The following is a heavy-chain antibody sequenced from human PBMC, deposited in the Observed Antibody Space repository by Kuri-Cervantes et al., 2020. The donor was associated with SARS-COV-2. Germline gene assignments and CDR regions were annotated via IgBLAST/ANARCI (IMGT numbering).Heavy chain of an antibody. CDR2: IKSKTDGGTT. V-gene: IGHV3-15*01. J-gene: IGHJ4*02. D-gene: IGHD3-3*01. Sequence: GGSLRLSCAASGFTFSNAWMSWVRQAPGKGLEWVGRIKSKTDGGTTDYAAPVKGRFTISRDDSKNTLYLQMNSLKTEDTAVYYCTTVFWGRTVDPRGMGDFWSGYSSISSLYYFDYWGQGTLVTVSS. CDR1: GFTFSNAW. CDR3: TTVFWGRTVDPRGMGDFWSGYSSISSLYYFDY.